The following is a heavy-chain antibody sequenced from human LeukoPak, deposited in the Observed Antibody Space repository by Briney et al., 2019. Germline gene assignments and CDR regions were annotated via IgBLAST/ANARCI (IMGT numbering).Heavy chain of an antibody. V-gene: IGHV4-59*01. J-gene: IGHJ4*02. Sequence: SETQSLTCSVSTDSTNTYYGSWIRESPGKGLEWLGHIYHSGGTDYSPSFKSRVTISIDMSKKEFSLRLTSVTVADTAMYYCVRLRWELLAPYFDHWGQGAFVIVSS. CDR1: TDSTNTYY. D-gene: IGHD2-15*01. CDR3: VRLRWELLAPYFDH. CDR2: IYHSGGT.